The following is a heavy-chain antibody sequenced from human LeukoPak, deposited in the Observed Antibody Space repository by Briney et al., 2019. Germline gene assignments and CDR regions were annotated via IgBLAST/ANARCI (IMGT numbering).Heavy chain of an antibody. CDR2: INPNSGGT. CDR1: GGTFNSYA. V-gene: IGHV1-2*06. Sequence: VASVKVSCKASGGTFNSYAISWVRQAPGQGLEWMGRINPNSGGTSCAQKFQGRVTMTRDRSIFTAFMEVSSLTSDDTAIYFCARSYSNVWGLDWFDPWGQGTLVTVSS. J-gene: IGHJ5*02. D-gene: IGHD4-11*01. CDR3: ARSYSNVWGLDWFDP.